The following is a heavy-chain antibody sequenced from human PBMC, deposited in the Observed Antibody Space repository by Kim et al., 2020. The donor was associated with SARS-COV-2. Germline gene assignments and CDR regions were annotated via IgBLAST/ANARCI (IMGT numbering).Heavy chain of an antibody. Sequence: GESLKISCKASGYSFSTFWITWVRQMPGKGLEWMGRIDPTDSYANYNPSFQGHVTISTDKSITTAYLQWSSLKASDTAIYYCARQLYGTVEGWLDYWGQG. J-gene: IGHJ4*02. CDR3: ARQLYGTVEGWLDY. D-gene: IGHD2-15*01. CDR2: IDPTDSYA. V-gene: IGHV5-10-1*01. CDR1: GYSFSTFW.